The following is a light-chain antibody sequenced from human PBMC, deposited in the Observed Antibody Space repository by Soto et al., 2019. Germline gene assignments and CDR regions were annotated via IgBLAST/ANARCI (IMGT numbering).Light chain of an antibody. J-gene: IGKJ3*01. CDR3: QQYNSYPHT. CDR1: QDISNY. Sequence: DIQMTQSPSSLSASVGDRVIITCRASQDISNYLAWIQQKPGQAPKSLIFPASTLQGVVPSRFSGSGSGTDFTLTISSPQPEDFATYYCQQYNSYPHTFGPGTKLD. V-gene: IGKV1-16*01. CDR2: PAS.